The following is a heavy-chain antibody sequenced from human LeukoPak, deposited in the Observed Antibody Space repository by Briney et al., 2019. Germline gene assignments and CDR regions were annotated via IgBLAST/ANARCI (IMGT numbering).Heavy chain of an antibody. CDR1: GGSISSYY. CDR3: ARNIAVAEVDY. J-gene: IGHJ4*02. Sequence: SETLSLTCTVSGGSISSYYWSWIRQPPGKGLEWIGYIYYSGSTNYNPSLKSRVTISVDTSKNQFSLKLSSVTAADTAVYYCARNIAVAEVDYWGRGTLVTVSS. V-gene: IGHV4-59*08. D-gene: IGHD6-19*01. CDR2: IYYSGST.